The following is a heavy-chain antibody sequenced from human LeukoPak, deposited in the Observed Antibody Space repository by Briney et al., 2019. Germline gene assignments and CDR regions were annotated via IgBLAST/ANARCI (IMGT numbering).Heavy chain of an antibody. CDR3: ARHRGPWHYYDSSGYYFVDY. V-gene: IGHV5-51*01. D-gene: IGHD3-22*01. J-gene: IGHJ4*02. CDR1: GYSFTNYW. CDR2: IYPGDSDT. Sequence: GESLKISCKGSGYSFTNYWIGWVRHMPGKGLEWMGIIYPGDSDTRYSPSFQGQVTISADKSISTAYLQWSSLKASDTAMYYCARHRGPWHYYDSSGYYFVDYWGQGTLVTVSS.